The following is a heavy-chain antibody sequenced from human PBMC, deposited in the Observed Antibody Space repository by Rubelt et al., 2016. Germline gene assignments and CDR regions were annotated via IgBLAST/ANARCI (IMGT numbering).Heavy chain of an antibody. CDR1: GGSISSGGYY. Sequence: QVQLQESGPGLVKPSQTLSLTCTVSGGSISSGGYYWSWIRQHPGKGLEWIGSIYYSGSTYYNPSFMGGVTIVGDPAKNQFSLKLSSVTAADTAVYYCARAHSSSWYEVPPNSYDYWGQGTLVTVSS. CDR2: IYYSGST. V-gene: IGHV4-31*03. J-gene: IGHJ4*02. CDR3: ARAHSSSWYEVPPNSYDY. D-gene: IGHD6-13*01.